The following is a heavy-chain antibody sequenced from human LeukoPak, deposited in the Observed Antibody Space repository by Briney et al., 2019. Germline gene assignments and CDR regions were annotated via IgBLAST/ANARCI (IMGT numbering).Heavy chain of an antibody. CDR2: ISRSSNYI. CDR1: GFTFSGYS. J-gene: IGHJ4*02. Sequence: PGGSLRLSCAASGFTFSGYSMNWVRQAPGKGLEWVSSISRSSNYIYYADSVKGRFTISRDNAKNPLYLQMNSLRAEDTAVYYCARKEQSYYDSSGYYLFDYWGQGTLVTVSS. D-gene: IGHD3-22*01. V-gene: IGHV3-21*06. CDR3: ARKEQSYYDSSGYYLFDY.